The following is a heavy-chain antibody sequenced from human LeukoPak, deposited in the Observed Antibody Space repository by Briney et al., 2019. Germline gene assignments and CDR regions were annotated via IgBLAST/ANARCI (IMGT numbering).Heavy chain of an antibody. Sequence: PGGSLRLSCAASGFPFSSYGMHWVRQAPGKGLEWVALIWYDGSNLYHADSEKGRFTISKDSSKNTLYLHMNSLRAEDTAVYYCARDKNYYGSGSPSLDTFDIWGQGTMVTVSS. CDR1: GFPFSSYG. CDR3: ARDKNYYGSGSPSLDTFDI. J-gene: IGHJ3*02. D-gene: IGHD3-10*01. CDR2: IWYDGSNL. V-gene: IGHV3-33*01.